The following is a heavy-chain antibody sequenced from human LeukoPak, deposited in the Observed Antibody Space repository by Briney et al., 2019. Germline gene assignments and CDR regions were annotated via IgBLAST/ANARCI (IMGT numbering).Heavy chain of an antibody. CDR1: GFPFSSYG. D-gene: IGHD3-10*01. Sequence: GGSLRLSCVASGFPFSSYGMHWVRQAPGKGLEWVAVIWSVGGAEYYADSVKGRFTISRDNSKNMLFLQMNSLRAEDTAVYYCAKDFYGSGSYSDYWGQGTLVTVSS. V-gene: IGHV3-33*06. CDR3: AKDFYGSGSYSDY. CDR2: IWSVGGAE. J-gene: IGHJ4*02.